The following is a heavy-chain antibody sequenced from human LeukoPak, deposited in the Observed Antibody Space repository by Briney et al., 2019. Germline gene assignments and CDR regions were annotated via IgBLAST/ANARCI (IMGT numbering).Heavy chain of an antibody. Sequence: GGSLRLSCAASGFTFGMYAMSWVRQAPGKGLEWVSTLSGSGGSTYYADSVKGRFTISGDESKNTLSVQMNSLRPEDTAVYYCAKNAAGIVLMIYAPLDSWGQGTLVTVSS. CDR2: LSGSGGST. CDR1: GFTFGMYA. CDR3: AKNAAGIVLMIYAPLDS. J-gene: IGHJ4*02. D-gene: IGHD2-8*01. V-gene: IGHV3-23*01.